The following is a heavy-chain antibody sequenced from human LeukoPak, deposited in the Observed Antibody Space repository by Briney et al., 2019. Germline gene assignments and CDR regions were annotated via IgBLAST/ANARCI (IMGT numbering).Heavy chain of an antibody. J-gene: IGHJ4*02. D-gene: IGHD3-10*01. CDR1: SGSICSYY. CDR3: ARDQYYGSGSLDY. V-gene: IGHV4-59*01. CDR2: IYYSGST. Sequence: SETLSLTCTVSSGSICSYYWSWIRQPPGKGLEWIGYIYYSGSTNYNPSLKSRVTISVDTSKNQFSLKLSSVTAADTAVYYCARDQYYGSGSLDYWGQGTLVTVSS.